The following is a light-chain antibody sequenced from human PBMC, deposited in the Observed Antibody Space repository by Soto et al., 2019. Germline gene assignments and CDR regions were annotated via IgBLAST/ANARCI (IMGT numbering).Light chain of an antibody. J-gene: IGKJ2*01. CDR2: WAS. CDR3: QQYYGSPPMYT. Sequence: DIVLTQSPDSLTVSPGERATINCKSSQNLMRTSDKKDQLAWYQQKPGQPPKLLIYWASSRQSGVPDRFSGSGSGTDFTLTISNLQAEDVAIYYCQQYYGSPPMYTFGQGTKLEIK. V-gene: IGKV4-1*01. CDR1: QNLMRTSDKKDQ.